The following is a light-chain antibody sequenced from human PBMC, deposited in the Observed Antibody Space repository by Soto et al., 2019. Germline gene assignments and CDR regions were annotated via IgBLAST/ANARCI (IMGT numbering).Light chain of an antibody. Sequence: QLVLTQPACVSGSPGQSITISCTGTSSDVGAYNYVSWYQQHPGKAPKFMIYDVNNRPSGVSDRFSGSKSGNTASLTISGLQAEDEADYYCSSFTKINSWVFGGGTKLTVL. CDR1: SSDVGAYNY. CDR3: SSFTKINSWV. J-gene: IGLJ3*02. CDR2: DVN. V-gene: IGLV2-14*01.